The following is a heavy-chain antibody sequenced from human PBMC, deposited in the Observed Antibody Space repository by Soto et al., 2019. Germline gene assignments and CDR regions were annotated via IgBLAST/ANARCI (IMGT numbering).Heavy chain of an antibody. V-gene: IGHV1-2*02. J-gene: IGHJ6*02. Sequence: ASVKVSCKASGYTFTGYYVHWVRQAPGQGLEWMGWINPNSGGTNYAQKFQGRVTMTRDTSISTAYMELSRLRSDDTAVYYCARGGYCSGGSCYSAYYYYGMDVWGQGTTVTVSS. D-gene: IGHD2-15*01. CDR3: ARGGYCSGGSCYSAYYYYGMDV. CDR2: INPNSGGT. CDR1: GYTFTGYY.